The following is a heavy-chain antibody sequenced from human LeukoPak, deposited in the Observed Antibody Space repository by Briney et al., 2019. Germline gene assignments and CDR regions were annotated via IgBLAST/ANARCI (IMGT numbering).Heavy chain of an antibody. Sequence: SETLSLTCTVSGGSVSDYNWSWIRQSPGKGLEWIGYIYYTGSTSYNPSLRSRVTMSADTSKNQFSLKLSSVTAADTAVYYCAREVLAAAGTYDYWGQGTLVTVSA. V-gene: IGHV4-59*02. CDR1: GGSVSDYN. J-gene: IGHJ4*02. D-gene: IGHD6-13*01. CDR2: IYYTGST. CDR3: AREVLAAAGTYDY.